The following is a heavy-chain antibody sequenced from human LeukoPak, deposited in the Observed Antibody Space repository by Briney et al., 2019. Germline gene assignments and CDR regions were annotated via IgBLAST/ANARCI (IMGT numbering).Heavy chain of an antibody. Sequence: SETLSLTCTVSGGSISSGDYYWSWIRQPPGKGLEWIGYIYYSGSTYYDPSLKSRVTISVDTSKNQFSLKLSSVTAADTAVYYCARVGTAGDFNYLDYWGQGTLVTVSS. V-gene: IGHV4-30-4*08. CDR1: GGSISSGDYY. J-gene: IGHJ4*02. D-gene: IGHD3-3*01. CDR2: IYYSGST. CDR3: ARVGTAGDFNYLDY.